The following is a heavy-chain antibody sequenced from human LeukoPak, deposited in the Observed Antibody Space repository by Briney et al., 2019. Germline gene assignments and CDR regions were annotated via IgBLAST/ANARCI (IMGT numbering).Heavy chain of an antibody. J-gene: IGHJ4*02. CDR1: GGSISSSSYY. CDR3: ARDGDGLKY. V-gene: IGHV4-39*02. Sequence: SETLSLTCTVSGGSISSSSYYWGWIRQPPGKGLEWIGSIYYSGSTYYNPSLKSRVTISVDTSKNQFSLKLSSVTAADTAVYYCARDGDGLKYWGQGTLVTVSS. D-gene: IGHD4-17*01. CDR2: IYYSGST.